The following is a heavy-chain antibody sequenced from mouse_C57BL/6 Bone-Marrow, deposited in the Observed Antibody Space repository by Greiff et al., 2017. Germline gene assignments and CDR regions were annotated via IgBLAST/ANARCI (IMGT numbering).Heavy chain of an antibody. CDR1: GYAFSSSW. CDR3: ASITTVVARNY. V-gene: IGHV1-82*01. Sequence: QVQLQQSGPELVKPGASVKISCKASGYAFSSSWMNWVKQRPGKGLEWIGRIYPGDGDTNYNGKFKGKATLTADKSSSTAYMQLSSLTSEDSAVYFCASITTVVARNYWGQGTTLTVSS. D-gene: IGHD1-1*01. CDR2: IYPGDGDT. J-gene: IGHJ2*01.